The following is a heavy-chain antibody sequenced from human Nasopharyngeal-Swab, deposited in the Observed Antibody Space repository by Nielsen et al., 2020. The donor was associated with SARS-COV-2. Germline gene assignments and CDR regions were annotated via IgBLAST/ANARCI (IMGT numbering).Heavy chain of an antibody. V-gene: IGHV4-34*13. D-gene: IGHD3-3*01. J-gene: IGHJ5*02. Sequence: PGKGLEWIGEINHSGSTNYNPSLKSRVTISVDTSKNQFSLKLSSVTAADTAVYYCARGPEYYDFWSGYYSWFDPWGQGTLVTVSS. CDR3: ARGPEYYDFWSGYYSWFDP. CDR2: INHSGST.